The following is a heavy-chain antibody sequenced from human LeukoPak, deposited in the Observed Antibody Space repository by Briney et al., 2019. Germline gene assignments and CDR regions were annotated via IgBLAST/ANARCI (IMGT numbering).Heavy chain of an antibody. V-gene: IGHV3-7*01. J-gene: IGHJ4*02. Sequence: PGGSLRLSCAATGFTFSNYWMSWFRQVPGKGLEWVANIKYDGREKQYVDSVKGRFTISRDNAKNSLFLQMNSLRAEDTAVYYCARYLNSGPEDFWGQGTLVTVSS. CDR1: GFTFSNYW. CDR3: ARYLNSGPEDF. D-gene: IGHD1-26*01. CDR2: IKYDGREK.